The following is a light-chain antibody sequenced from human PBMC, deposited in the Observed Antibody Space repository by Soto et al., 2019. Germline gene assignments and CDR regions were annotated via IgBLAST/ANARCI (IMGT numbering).Light chain of an antibody. CDR1: QSVSSSY. Sequence: EIVLTQSPGPLSLSPGERATLSCRASQSVSSSYLAWYQQKPGQAPRLIIYGASSRATGIPDRFSGSGSGTDFTLTISRLEPEDFAMYFCQQYGGSPITFGQGTRLEIK. V-gene: IGKV3-20*01. CDR3: QQYGGSPIT. CDR2: GAS. J-gene: IGKJ5*01.